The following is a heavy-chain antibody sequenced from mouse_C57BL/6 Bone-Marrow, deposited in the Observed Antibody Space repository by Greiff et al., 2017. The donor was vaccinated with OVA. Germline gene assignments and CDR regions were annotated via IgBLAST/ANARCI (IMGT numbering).Heavy chain of an antibody. Sequence: QVQLQQPGAELVKPGASVKLSCKASGYTFTSYWMHWVKQRPGQGLEWIGMIHPNSGSTNYNEKFKSKATLTVDKSSSTAYMQLSSLTSGDSAVYYCAREAIWNFDVWGTGTTVTVSS. CDR2: IHPNSGST. V-gene: IGHV1-64*01. J-gene: IGHJ1*03. CDR1: GYTFTSYW. CDR3: AREAIWNFDV.